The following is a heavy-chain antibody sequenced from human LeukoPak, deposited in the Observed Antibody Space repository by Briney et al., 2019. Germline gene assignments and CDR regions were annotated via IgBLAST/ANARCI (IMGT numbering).Heavy chain of an antibody. V-gene: IGHV1-18*01. CDR3: ARDSVGVGYYGSGSYYR. CDR1: GYTFTSYG. Sequence: ASVKVSCKASGYTFTSYGISWVRQAPGQGLEWMGWISAYNGNTNYAQKLQGRVTMTTDTSTSTAYMELRSLRSDDTAVYYCARDSVGVGYYGSGSYYRWGQGTLVTVSS. J-gene: IGHJ4*02. CDR2: ISAYNGNT. D-gene: IGHD3-10*01.